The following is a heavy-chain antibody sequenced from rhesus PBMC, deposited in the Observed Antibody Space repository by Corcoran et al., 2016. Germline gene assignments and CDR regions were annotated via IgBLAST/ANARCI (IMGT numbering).Heavy chain of an antibody. D-gene: IGHD3-22*01. Sequence: QLQLQESGPGLVKPSETLSLTCAVSGGSISSDYWNWTRQSPDKGLDWIGRVSGSGGITEYNPSLKARVTISTDTPRNQFSLKLNSVTAADTAVYYCVKGSARSPHYWGQGVLVTVSS. J-gene: IGHJ4*01. CDR1: GGSISSDY. CDR3: VKGSARSPHY. V-gene: IGHV4-173*01. CDR2: VSGSGGIT.